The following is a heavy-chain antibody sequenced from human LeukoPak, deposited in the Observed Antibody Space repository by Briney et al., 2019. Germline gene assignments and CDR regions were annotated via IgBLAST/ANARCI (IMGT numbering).Heavy chain of an antibody. V-gene: IGHV4-34*01. CDR3: ARGGHLDGPDYDYVWGSYRIDY. J-gene: IGHJ4*02. CDR1: GGSFSGYY. Sequence: PSETLSLTCAVYGGSFSGYYWSWIRQPPGKGLEWIGEIDHSGSTNYNPSLKSRVTISVDTSKNQFSLKLSSVTAADTAVYYCARGGHLDGPDYDYVWGSYRIDYWGQGTLVTVSS. CDR2: IDHSGST. D-gene: IGHD3-16*02.